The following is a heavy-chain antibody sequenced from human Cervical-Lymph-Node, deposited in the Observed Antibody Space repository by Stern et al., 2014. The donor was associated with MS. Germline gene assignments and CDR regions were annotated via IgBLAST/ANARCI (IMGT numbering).Heavy chain of an antibody. D-gene: IGHD1-26*01. Sequence: QVQLQESGPGLVKPSQTLSLTCTVSGGSISRDDNYWNWIRQPPGKALEWIGYISYSGNTYNTPSLKSRVTISADTSKNQFSLKLSSVTAADTAVYYCARDGPQVGAGSFDIWGRGTMVTVSS. CDR3: ARDGPQVGAGSFDI. CDR1: GGSISRDDNY. J-gene: IGHJ3*02. V-gene: IGHV4-31*03. CDR2: ISYSGNT.